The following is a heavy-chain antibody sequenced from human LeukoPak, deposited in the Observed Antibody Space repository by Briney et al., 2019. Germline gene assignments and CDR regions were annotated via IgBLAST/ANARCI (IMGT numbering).Heavy chain of an antibody. CDR2: IYNSRST. CDR3: ARDQSQWQVPQHWFDP. V-gene: IGHV4-59*02. J-gene: IGHJ5*02. CDR1: GGSVSSYY. D-gene: IGHD6-19*01. Sequence: SETLSLTCTVSGGSVSSYYWSWIRQAPGKGLEWLGSIYNSRSTNYNPFLKSRVTMSVDTSKNQFSLKLTSVTAADTAVYYCARDQSQWQVPQHWFDPWGQGTLVTVSS.